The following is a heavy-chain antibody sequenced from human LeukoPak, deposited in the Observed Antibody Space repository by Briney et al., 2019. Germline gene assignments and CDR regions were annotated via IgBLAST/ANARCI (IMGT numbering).Heavy chain of an antibody. Sequence: GRSLRLPCAASGFTFSSYGIHWVRQAPGKGLEWVALISYDGSNKYYADSVKGRFTISRDNSKNTLYLQMNSLRAEDTAVYYCANENYYGSGSYPDYWGQGTLVTVSS. D-gene: IGHD3-10*01. CDR2: ISYDGSNK. CDR3: ANENYYGSGSYPDY. J-gene: IGHJ4*02. CDR1: GFTFSSYG. V-gene: IGHV3-30*18.